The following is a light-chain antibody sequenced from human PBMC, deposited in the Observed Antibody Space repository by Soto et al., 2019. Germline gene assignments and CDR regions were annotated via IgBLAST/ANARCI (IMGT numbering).Light chain of an antibody. J-gene: IGLJ1*01. Sequence: QSVLTQPASVSGSPGQSITISCTGTSSDVGGYNYVSWYQQHPGKTPKLMICDVSNRPSGVSNRFSGSKSGNTASLTISGLQAEDEADYYCSSYTSSSTYVFGTGTKATVL. CDR3: SSYTSSSTYV. V-gene: IGLV2-14*01. CDR1: SSDVGGYNY. CDR2: DVS.